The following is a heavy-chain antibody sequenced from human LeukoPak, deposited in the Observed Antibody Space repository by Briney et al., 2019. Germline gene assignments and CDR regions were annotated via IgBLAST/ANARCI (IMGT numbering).Heavy chain of an antibody. CDR2: IYYSGST. CDR1: GGSISSSSYY. Sequence: SETLSLTCTVSGGSISSSSYYWGWIRQPPGKGLEWIGSIYYSGSTYYNPSLKSRVTISVDTSKNQFSLKLSSVTAADTAVYYCASVSGLAYCGGDCYQTFDYWGQGTLVTVSS. CDR3: ASVSGLAYCGGDCYQTFDY. J-gene: IGHJ4*02. D-gene: IGHD2-21*02. V-gene: IGHV4-39*07.